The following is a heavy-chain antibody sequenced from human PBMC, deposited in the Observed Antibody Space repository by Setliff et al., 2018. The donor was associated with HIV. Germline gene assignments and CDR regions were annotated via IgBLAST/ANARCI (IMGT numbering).Heavy chain of an antibody. J-gene: IGHJ4*02. CDR2: IYYNGIT. Sequence: SETLSLTCAVSGGSIGTTTYYWGWIRQPPGKGLEWIGSIYYNGITYYNPSLKGRFTISVDASKNQFSLKVTSVTAADTAVYYCARRIFHSSFPSFDSWGQGTLVTVSS. CDR3: ARRIFHSSFPSFDS. D-gene: IGHD2-15*01. CDR1: GGSIGTTTYY. V-gene: IGHV4-39*01.